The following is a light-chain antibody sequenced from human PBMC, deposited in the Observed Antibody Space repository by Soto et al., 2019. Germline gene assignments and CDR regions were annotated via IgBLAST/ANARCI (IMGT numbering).Light chain of an antibody. Sequence: QSVLTQPPSVSGAPGQRVTISCTGSSSNIGAGYDVHWYQQLPGTAPKLLIYADNKRPSWIPDRFSGSKSGTSATLGISRLQTGDKVDYYCGSWYSRLSAYVYGTGTKSPS. CDR2: ADN. J-gene: IGLJ1*01. CDR3: GSWYSRLSAYV. V-gene: IGLV1-51*01. CDR1: SSNIGAGYD.